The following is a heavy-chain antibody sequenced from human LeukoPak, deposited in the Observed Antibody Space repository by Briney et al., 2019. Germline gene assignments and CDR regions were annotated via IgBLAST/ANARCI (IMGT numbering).Heavy chain of an antibody. V-gene: IGHV3-48*03. CDR2: VSSSGSTI. J-gene: IGHJ6*04. D-gene: IGHD3-10*02. CDR1: GFTFSSYE. Sequence: GGSLRLSCAASGFTFSSYEMNWVRQAPGKGLEWVSYVSSSGSTIYYADSVKGRFAISRDNAKNSLYLQMNSLRAEDTAVYYCAELGITMIGGVWGKGTTVTISS. CDR3: AELGITMIGGV.